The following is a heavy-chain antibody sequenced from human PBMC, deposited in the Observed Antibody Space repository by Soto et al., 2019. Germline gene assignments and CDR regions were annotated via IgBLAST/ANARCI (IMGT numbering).Heavy chain of an antibody. CDR3: ARGGGFSPYYYNLDV. D-gene: IGHD2-15*01. V-gene: IGHV1-46*02. Sequence: ASVKVSCKASGYTLNTYYMHWVRQAPGQGPEWMGIINPRGGGTTYAQNFQDRVTMTSDTSSSTVYMELSSLRSEGTAVYYCARGGGFSPYYYNLDVWGQGPTVTVSS. CDR2: INPRGGGT. J-gene: IGHJ6*02. CDR1: GYTLNTYY.